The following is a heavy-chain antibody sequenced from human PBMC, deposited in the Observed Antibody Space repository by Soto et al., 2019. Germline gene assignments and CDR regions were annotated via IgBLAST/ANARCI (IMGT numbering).Heavy chain of an antibody. J-gene: IGHJ3*02. CDR3: ARGIYYGANSDSAFDI. Sequence: KPSETLSLTCTASGGSISSYYWRWIRQPAGKGLEWIGRIYTSGSTNYNPSLKSRVTMSVDTSKNQFSLKLSSVTAADTAVYYCARGIYYGANSDSAFDIWGRGTMVTVSS. CDR2: IYTSGST. D-gene: IGHD4-17*01. V-gene: IGHV4-4*07. CDR1: GGSISSYY.